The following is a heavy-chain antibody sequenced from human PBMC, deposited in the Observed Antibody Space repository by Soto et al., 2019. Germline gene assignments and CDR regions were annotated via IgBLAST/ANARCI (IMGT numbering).Heavy chain of an antibody. CDR2: INPSGGGT. CDR3: AREGRGQQLPRNLDS. D-gene: IGHD6-13*01. J-gene: IGHJ4*02. CDR1: GYTFTTYY. Sequence: QVQLMQSGAEVKKPGASVKGSCKASGYTFTTYYMHWVRQAPGQGLEWMGIINPSGGGTNYAQKFQDRVTMTRDTSTSTVYMQLSSLRSEDTAVYYCAREGRGQQLPRNLDSWGQGTLLTVSS. V-gene: IGHV1-46*01.